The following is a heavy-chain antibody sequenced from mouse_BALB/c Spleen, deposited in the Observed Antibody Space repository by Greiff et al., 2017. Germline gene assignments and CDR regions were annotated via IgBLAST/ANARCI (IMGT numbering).Heavy chain of an antibody. J-gene: IGHJ2*01. V-gene: IGHV1S135*01. CDR3: ARKYGNYVYFDY. CDR2: IDPFNGGT. CDR1: GYSFTSYY. D-gene: IGHD2-10*02. Sequence: EVKLLESGPELMKPGASVKISCKASGYSFTSYYMHWVKQSHGKSLEWIGYIDPFNGGTSYNQKFKGKATLTVDKSSSTAYMHLSSLTSEDSAVYYCARKYGNYVYFDYWGHGTTLTVSS.